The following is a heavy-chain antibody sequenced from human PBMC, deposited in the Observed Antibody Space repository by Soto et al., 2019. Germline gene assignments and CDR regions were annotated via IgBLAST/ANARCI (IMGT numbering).Heavy chain of an antibody. CDR2: ISYDGSNK. Sequence: GGSLRLSCAASGFTFSSYAMHWVRQAPGKGLEWVAVISYDGSNKYYADSVKGRFTISRDNSKNTLYLQMNSLRAEDTAVYYCARLQGIAAAGTNNRTDYWGQGTLVTVSS. J-gene: IGHJ4*02. CDR1: GFTFSSYA. D-gene: IGHD6-13*01. V-gene: IGHV3-30-3*01. CDR3: ARLQGIAAAGTNNRTDY.